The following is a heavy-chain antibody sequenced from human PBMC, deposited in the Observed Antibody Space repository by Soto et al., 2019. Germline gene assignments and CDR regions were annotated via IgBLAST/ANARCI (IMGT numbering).Heavy chain of an antibody. CDR3: AKDYYDRSGYYYFDY. CDR1: GFTFSSYA. Sequence: EVQLLESGGGLVQPGGSLRLSCAASGFTFSSYAMSWVRQAPGKGLEWVSAISGSGGSTYYADSVKGRFTISRDNSKNTLYLQMNSRRAEDTAVYYCAKDYYDRSGYYYFDYWGQGTLVTVSS. CDR2: ISGSGGST. D-gene: IGHD3-22*01. J-gene: IGHJ4*02. V-gene: IGHV3-23*01.